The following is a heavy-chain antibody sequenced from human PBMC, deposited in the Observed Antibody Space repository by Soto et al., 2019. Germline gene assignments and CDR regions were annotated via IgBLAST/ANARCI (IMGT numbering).Heavy chain of an antibody. D-gene: IGHD2-2*01. CDR3: ARDLVYCSSTSCNGYGMDL. Sequence: SETLSLTCTVSGGSISSYYWSWIRQPPGKGLEWIGYIYYSGSTNYNPSLKSRVTISVDTSKNQFSLKLSSVTAADTAVYYCARDLVYCSSTSCNGYGMDLWGQGTTVTVSS. CDR2: IYYSGST. J-gene: IGHJ6*02. CDR1: GGSISSYY. V-gene: IGHV4-59*01.